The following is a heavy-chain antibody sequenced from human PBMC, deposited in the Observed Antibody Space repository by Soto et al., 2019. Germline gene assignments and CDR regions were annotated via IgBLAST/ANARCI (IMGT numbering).Heavy chain of an antibody. CDR2: ISSDGSST. CDR3: ARSTVMDHDVCEH. Sequence: EVQLVESGGGLVQPGGSLRLSCAASGFTFSNYWMHWVRQVPRKGLVWVSRISSDGSSTSYADSVKGRFITSRDNAKNTLYLQVTRLRAEDRAVYYCARSTVMDHDVCEHWGQGTLVAVSS. J-gene: IGHJ1*01. D-gene: IGHD2-21*01. V-gene: IGHV3-74*01. CDR1: GFTFSNYW.